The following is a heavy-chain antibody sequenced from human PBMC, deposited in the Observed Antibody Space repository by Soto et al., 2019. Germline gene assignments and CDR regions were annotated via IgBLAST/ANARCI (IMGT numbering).Heavy chain of an antibody. Sequence: GGSLRLSCAASGSTFDEYAMHWVRQPPGKGLEWVSLISWDGSNRYYADSVQGRFTISRDNSKYSLYLEMNSLRPEDTALYYCAKDISRGPTKNYDFWSGPDYWGQGTLVTAPQ. CDR2: ISWDGSNR. V-gene: IGHV3-43D*04. CDR1: GSTFDEYA. CDR3: AKDISRGPTKNYDFWSGPDY. J-gene: IGHJ4*02. D-gene: IGHD3-3*01.